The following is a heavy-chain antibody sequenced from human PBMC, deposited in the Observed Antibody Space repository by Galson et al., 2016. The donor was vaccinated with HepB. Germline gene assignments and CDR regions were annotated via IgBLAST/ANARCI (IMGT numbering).Heavy chain of an antibody. CDR3: AKDRGGVFSAYHFDS. V-gene: IGHV3-23*01. CDR1: GFIFSNYA. J-gene: IGHJ4*02. CDR2: ITDDGVGT. Sequence: PLRLSCAASGFIFSNYAMSWVRQAPGKGLEWVSTITDDGVGTFYADSVEGRFTISRDNSKNTLFLQMNRLSAGDTALYYCAKDRGGVFSAYHFDSWGQGALVPVSP. D-gene: IGHD3-22*01.